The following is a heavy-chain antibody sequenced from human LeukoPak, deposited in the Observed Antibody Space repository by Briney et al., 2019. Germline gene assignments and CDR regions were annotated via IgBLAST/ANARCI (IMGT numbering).Heavy chain of an antibody. CDR3: ARGLDSSGFSGY. D-gene: IGHD3-22*01. CDR1: GFTFSSYS. V-gene: IGHV3-21*04. J-gene: IGHJ4*02. Sequence: GGSLRLSCAASGFTFSSYSMNWVRQAPGKGLEWVSSISSSSSYIYYADSVKGRFTISRDNAKNSLYLQMNSLRAEDTALYYCARGLDSSGFSGYWGQGTLVTVSS. CDR2: ISSSSSYI.